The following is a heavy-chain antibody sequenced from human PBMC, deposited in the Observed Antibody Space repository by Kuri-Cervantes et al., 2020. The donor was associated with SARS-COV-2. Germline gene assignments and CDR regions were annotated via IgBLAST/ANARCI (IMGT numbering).Heavy chain of an antibody. CDR2: VNHRGDT. V-gene: IGHV4-34*01. J-gene: IGHJ3*02. D-gene: IGHD3-3*01. CDR3: VRPKFLGNYNFWSGYVGYAFDI. CDR1: GETFSGYY. Sequence: SETLSLTCAFYGETFSGYYWTWIRQSPGRGLEWIGEVNHRGDTNYNPSLKSRVTISRDTSKNQFTLKLNSVTAADTAVYYCVRPKFLGNYNFWSGYVGYAFDIWGQGTMVTVSS.